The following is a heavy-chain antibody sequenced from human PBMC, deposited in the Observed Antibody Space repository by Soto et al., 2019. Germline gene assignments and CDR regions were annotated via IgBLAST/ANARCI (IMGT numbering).Heavy chain of an antibody. J-gene: IGHJ6*02. CDR3: ARDVVGTGGMEV. D-gene: IGHD1-1*01. CDR1: GGSISSGDYY. Sequence: PSETLSLTCTVSGGSISSGDYYWIWILQHPGKGLEWSVYILDSGSTYYNPAPESRGTISVEPSKNQSSLKLSSVTGAETAVYYCARDVVGTGGMEVRGQGNKVNVSS. V-gene: IGHV4-31*03. CDR2: ILDSGST.